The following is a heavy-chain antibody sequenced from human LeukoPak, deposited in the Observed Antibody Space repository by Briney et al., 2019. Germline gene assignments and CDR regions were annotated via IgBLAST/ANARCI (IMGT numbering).Heavy chain of an antibody. CDR3: ARGYCTNGVCSPSYYYYMDV. Sequence: SVKVSCKASGYSFPNYGISWVRQAPGQGLEWMGGIIPIFGTANYAQKFQGRVTITTDESTSTAYMELSSLRSEDTAVYYCARGYCTNGVCSPSYYYYMDVWGKGTTVTVSS. CDR2: IIPIFGTA. V-gene: IGHV1-69*05. CDR1: GYSFPNYG. J-gene: IGHJ6*03. D-gene: IGHD2-8*01.